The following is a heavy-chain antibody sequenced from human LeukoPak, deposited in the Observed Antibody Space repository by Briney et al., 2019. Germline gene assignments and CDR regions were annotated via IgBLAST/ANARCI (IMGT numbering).Heavy chain of an antibody. D-gene: IGHD6-13*01. Sequence: MPGGSLRLSCAASGFTFSSYSMNWVRQAPGKGLEWVSSISDSSKYTYYADSLKGRFTISRDNAKNSLFLQMHSLRAEDTAVYYCARVLEAAAFDYWGQGTLVTVSS. CDR1: GFTFSSYS. CDR2: ISDSSKYT. CDR3: ARVLEAAAFDY. J-gene: IGHJ4*02. V-gene: IGHV3-21*01.